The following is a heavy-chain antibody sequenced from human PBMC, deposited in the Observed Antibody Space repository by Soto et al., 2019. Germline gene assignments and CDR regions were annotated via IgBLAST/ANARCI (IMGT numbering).Heavy chain of an antibody. CDR3: ARVQYYYGSGSYYNSLHFDY. J-gene: IGHJ4*02. CDR1: VFTVSSNY. D-gene: IGHD3-10*01. CDR2: IYSGGST. Sequence: GGSLRLSCAASVFTVSSNYMSWVRQAPGKGLEWVSVIYSGGSTYYADSVKGRFTISRDNSKNTLYLQMNSLRAEDTAVYYCARVQYYYGSGSYYNSLHFDYWGQGTLVTVSS. V-gene: IGHV3-53*01.